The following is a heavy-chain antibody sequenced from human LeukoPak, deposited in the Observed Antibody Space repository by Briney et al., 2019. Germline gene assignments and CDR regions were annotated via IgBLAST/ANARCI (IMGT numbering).Heavy chain of an antibody. V-gene: IGHV3-7*01. CDR3: ARDYRSGGLQN. CDR1: GFTFNNYW. Sequence: GGSLRLSCEASGFTFNNYWMSWVRQAPGKGLEWVAIVRYDGSEKYYVDSVKGRFSISRDNAKNSLYLQMNSLRAEDTAVYYCARDYRSGGLQNWGQGTLVTVSS. D-gene: IGHD2-15*01. J-gene: IGHJ1*01. CDR2: VRYDGSEK.